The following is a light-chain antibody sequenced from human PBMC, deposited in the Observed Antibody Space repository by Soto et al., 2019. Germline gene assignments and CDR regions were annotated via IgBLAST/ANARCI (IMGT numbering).Light chain of an antibody. V-gene: IGKV3-11*01. CDR1: QSVSSY. Sequence: EIVLTQSPATLSLSPGERATLSCRASQSVSSYLAWYQQKPGQAPRLLIYDASNRATGIPARFSGSGSGTDFTLTISRLAPEDFAVYYCQQRSNWPGFGGGTKVEIK. CDR2: DAS. CDR3: QQRSNWPG. J-gene: IGKJ4*02.